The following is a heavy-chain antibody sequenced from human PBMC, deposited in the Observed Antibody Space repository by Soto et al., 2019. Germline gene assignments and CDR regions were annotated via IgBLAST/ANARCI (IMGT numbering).Heavy chain of an antibody. CDR1: GFASTTCG. CDR2: ISAHNGNT. Sequence: AAVTVSGTASGFASTTCGSSWVQQAPRQGLEWMGWISAHNGNTKFAPKFQGRVIMTTDTLTTTTYMELRSLRSDDTAVYYCARDSSPPFYCGVDVWGQGTTVTSP. CDR3: ARDSSPPFYCGVDV. D-gene: IGHD6-13*01. V-gene: IGHV1-18*04. J-gene: IGHJ6*02.